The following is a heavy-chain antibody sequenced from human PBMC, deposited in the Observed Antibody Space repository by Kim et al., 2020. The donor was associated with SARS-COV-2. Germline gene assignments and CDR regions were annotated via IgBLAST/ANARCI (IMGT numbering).Heavy chain of an antibody. D-gene: IGHD4-4*01. J-gene: IGHJ6*02. V-gene: IGHV3-21*01. Sequence: DAVQGRFTISRDNAKNSLYLRMNSLRAEDTAVYYWARERGGYSNSYGMDVWGQGTTVTVSS. CDR3: ARERGGYSNSYGMDV.